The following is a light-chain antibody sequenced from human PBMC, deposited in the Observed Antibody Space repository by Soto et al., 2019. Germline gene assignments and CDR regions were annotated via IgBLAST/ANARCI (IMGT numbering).Light chain of an antibody. J-gene: IGLJ1*01. CDR3: SSYTTSNTRQIV. Sequence: QSVPTQPASVSGSPGQSITISCTGTSSEVCSYISVSCYQHPPGNGANLLISDVSNRPSRISNRFSGSKSNNTASLTISRLQPEVYADYYCSSYTTSNTRQIVFGTGTRVTVL. CDR2: DVS. V-gene: IGLV2-14*03. CDR1: SSEVCSYIS.